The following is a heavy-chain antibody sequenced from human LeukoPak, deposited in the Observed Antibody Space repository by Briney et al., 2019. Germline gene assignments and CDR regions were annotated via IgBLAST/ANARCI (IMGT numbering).Heavy chain of an antibody. CDR3: ARGVPYGPSYEFFDY. V-gene: IGHV4-59*01. Sequence: SETLSLTCTVSGGSITNYYWSWIRQPPGKGLECIGYIYYSGSTNYNPSLKSRVTISLHTSKNQFSQKLNSVTAADTAVYYCARGVPYGPSYEFFDYWGQGTLVTVSS. D-gene: IGHD3-10*01. CDR2: IYYSGST. CDR1: GGSITNYY. J-gene: IGHJ4*02.